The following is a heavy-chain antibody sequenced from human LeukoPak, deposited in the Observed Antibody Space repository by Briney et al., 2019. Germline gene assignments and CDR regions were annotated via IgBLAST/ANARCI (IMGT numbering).Heavy chain of an antibody. CDR2: IYFGDSHT. Sequence: KHGGSLKISCKGSGNRFTSYWIGWVRQMPGKGLEWMGIIYFGDSHTRYSPSFQGQVTISADKSISTAYLQWSSLKASDTAIYYCATSAGSSSSWEFDYWGQGTLVTVSS. D-gene: IGHD6-13*01. V-gene: IGHV5-51*01. CDR3: ATSAGSSSSWEFDY. J-gene: IGHJ4*02. CDR1: GNRFTSYW.